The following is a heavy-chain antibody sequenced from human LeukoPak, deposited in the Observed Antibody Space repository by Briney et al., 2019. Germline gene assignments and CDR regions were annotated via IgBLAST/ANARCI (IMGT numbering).Heavy chain of an antibody. CDR1: GYSFTSYW. D-gene: IGHD2-2*01. CDR3: ARLRGYCSSTSCYFFD. V-gene: IGHV5-10-1*01. CDR2: IDPSDSYT. Sequence: GESLKISCKGSGYSFTSYWISWVRQMPGKGLEWMGRIDPSDSYTNYSPSFQGHVTISADKSISTAYLQWSSLKASDTAMYCCARLRGYCSSTSCYFFDWGQGTLVTVSS. J-gene: IGHJ4*02.